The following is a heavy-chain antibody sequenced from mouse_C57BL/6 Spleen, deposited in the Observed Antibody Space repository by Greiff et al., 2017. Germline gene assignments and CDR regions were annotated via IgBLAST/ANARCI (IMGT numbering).Heavy chain of an antibody. CDR2: IWSGGST. Sequence: VQRVESGPGLVQPSQSLSITCTVSGFSLTSYGVHWVRQSPGKGLEWLGVIWSGGSTDYNAAFISRLSISKDNSKSQVFFKMNSLQADDTAIYYCARSYYYGSSYIAYWGQGTLVTVSA. V-gene: IGHV2-2*01. CDR3: ARSYYYGSSYIAY. CDR1: GFSLTSYG. D-gene: IGHD1-1*01. J-gene: IGHJ3*01.